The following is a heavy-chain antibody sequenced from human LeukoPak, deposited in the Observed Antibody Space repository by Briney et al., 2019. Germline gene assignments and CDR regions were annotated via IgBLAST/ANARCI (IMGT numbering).Heavy chain of an antibody. CDR1: GDSISSGGSY. J-gene: IGHJ3*02. CDR2: IYYSGSA. V-gene: IGHV4-31*03. CDR3: ARGRAFDI. Sequence: SQTLSLTCSVSGDSISSGGSYWSWIRQHPGKGLEWIGYIYYSGSAHYNPSLKSRVSISVDTSKNQFSLKLSSVTAADTAVYYCARGRAFDIWGQGTMVTVSS.